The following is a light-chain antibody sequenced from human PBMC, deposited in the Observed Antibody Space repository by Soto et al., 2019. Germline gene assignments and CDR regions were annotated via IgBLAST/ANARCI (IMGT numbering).Light chain of an antibody. CDR2: DAS. V-gene: IGKV3-20*01. Sequence: ENVLTQSPGTLSLSPGERVTLSCRASQDIRSHLAWYQHKPGQAPRLLIFDASSRATGIPDRFSASGSGTDFTLSISRLEPEVFAVYYCQHYGTSPRTFGQGTRVEIK. CDR3: QHYGTSPRT. CDR1: QDIRSH. J-gene: IGKJ1*01.